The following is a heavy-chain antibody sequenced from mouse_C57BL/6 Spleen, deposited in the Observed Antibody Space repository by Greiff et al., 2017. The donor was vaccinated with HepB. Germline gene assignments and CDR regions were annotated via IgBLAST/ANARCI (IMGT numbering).Heavy chain of an antibody. CDR3: TRGYDYDGAMDY. D-gene: IGHD2-4*01. Sequence: VQLQQSGAELVRPGASVTLSCKASGYTFTDYDMHWVKQTPVHGLEWIGAIDPETGGTAYNQKLKGKAILTADKASSTAYMELRSLTSEDSAVYYCTRGYDYDGAMDYWGQGTSVTVSS. CDR1: GYTFTDYD. J-gene: IGHJ4*01. V-gene: IGHV1-15*01. CDR2: IDPETGGT.